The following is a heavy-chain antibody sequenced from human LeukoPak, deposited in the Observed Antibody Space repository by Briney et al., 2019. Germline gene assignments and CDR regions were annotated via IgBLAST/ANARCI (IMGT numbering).Heavy chain of an antibody. CDR1: GGTFSSYA. Sequence: VASVKVSCKASGGTFSSYAISWVRQAPAQGLEWMGRIIPIFGTANYAQKFQGRVTITADKSTSTAYMELSSLRSEDTAVYYCASGINYFGYFDYWGQGTLVTVSS. D-gene: IGHD3-9*01. CDR2: IIPIFGTA. V-gene: IGHV1-69*06. CDR3: ASGINYFGYFDY. J-gene: IGHJ4*02.